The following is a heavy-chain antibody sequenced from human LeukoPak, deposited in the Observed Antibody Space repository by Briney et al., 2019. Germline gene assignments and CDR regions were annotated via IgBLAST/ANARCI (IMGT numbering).Heavy chain of an antibody. Sequence: AETLSLTCAVSGGSMDNYYWNWIRQSPGKGLEWIAYVYSGGSANYNPSLKSRVSISGDRAKNQFSMNLKSVTAEDTAVYYCARATVSGRFDRWGQGTLVTVSS. J-gene: IGHJ4*02. V-gene: IGHV4-59*01. D-gene: IGHD5/OR15-5a*01. CDR3: ARATVSGRFDR. CDR1: GGSMDNYY. CDR2: VYSGGSA.